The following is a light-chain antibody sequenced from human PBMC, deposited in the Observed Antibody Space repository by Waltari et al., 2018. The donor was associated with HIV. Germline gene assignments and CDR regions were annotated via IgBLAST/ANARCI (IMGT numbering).Light chain of an antibody. CDR1: DMPDHY. Sequence: SQLTQPPSVSVSPGQTAKITCSGDDMPDHYLYWYQQKPGQAPVLGRYKVTESPSGIPERFSGSMSGTTVTLTIMGVQPEDEADYYCQSYDSTNPCIFGTGTRVTVL. CDR3: QSYDSTNPCI. V-gene: IGLV3-25*03. CDR2: KVT. J-gene: IGLJ1*01.